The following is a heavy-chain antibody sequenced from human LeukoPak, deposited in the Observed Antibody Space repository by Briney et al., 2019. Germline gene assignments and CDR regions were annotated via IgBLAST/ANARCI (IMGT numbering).Heavy chain of an antibody. V-gene: IGHV1-46*01. Sequence: ASVKVSCKASGYTFTSYYMHWVRQAPGQGLEWMGIINPSGGSTSYAQKFQGRVTMTRDTSTSTVYMELSSLRSEDTAVYYCAREVYSGYDSPRYYYYGMDVWGQGTTATVSS. CDR1: GYTFTSYY. J-gene: IGHJ6*02. D-gene: IGHD5-12*01. CDR3: AREVYSGYDSPRYYYYGMDV. CDR2: INPSGGST.